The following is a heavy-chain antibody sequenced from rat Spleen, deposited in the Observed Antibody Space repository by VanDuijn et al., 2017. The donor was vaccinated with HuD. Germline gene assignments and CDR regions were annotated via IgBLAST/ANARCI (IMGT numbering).Heavy chain of an antibody. J-gene: IGHJ2*01. Sequence: EVQLVESDGGLVQPGRSLKLSCAASGFTFSDYYMAWVRQAPAKGLEWVATLSPSGGSTYYRDSVKGRFTISRDNAKSTLYLQMDSLRSEDTATYYCATGGTTTGDYWGQGVMVTVSS. CDR3: ATGGTTTGDY. V-gene: IGHV5-25*01. D-gene: IGHD1-10*01. CDR1: GFTFSDYY. CDR2: LSPSGGST.